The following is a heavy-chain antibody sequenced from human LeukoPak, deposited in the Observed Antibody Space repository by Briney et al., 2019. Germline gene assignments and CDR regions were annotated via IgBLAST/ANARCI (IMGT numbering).Heavy chain of an antibody. J-gene: IGHJ5*02. CDR2: IYYSGST. V-gene: IGHV4-59*01. Sequence: PSETLSLTCTVSGGSISSYYWSWIRQPPGKGLEWIGYIYYSGSTNYNPSLKSRVTISVDTSKNQFSLKLSSVTAADTAVYYCARERRELLNGFDPWGQGTLVTVSS. CDR3: ARERRELLNGFDP. CDR1: GGSISSYY. D-gene: IGHD1-26*01.